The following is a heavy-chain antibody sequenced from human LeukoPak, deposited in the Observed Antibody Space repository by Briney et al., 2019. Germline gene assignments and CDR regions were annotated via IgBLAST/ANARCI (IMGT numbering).Heavy chain of an antibody. V-gene: IGHV4-34*10. D-gene: IGHD3-22*01. CDR3: ASAPRAINLYDSSGYSSYYFDY. J-gene: IGHJ4*02. Sequence: SETLSLTCTVYGESFNVYFWSWIRQPPGKGLEWIGEINHIGRTNSDPSVKSRVTMSIDTSKNQFSLKLSSVTAADTAVYYCASAPRAINLYDSSGYSSYYFDYWGRGTLVTVSS. CDR2: INHIGRT. CDR1: GESFNVYF.